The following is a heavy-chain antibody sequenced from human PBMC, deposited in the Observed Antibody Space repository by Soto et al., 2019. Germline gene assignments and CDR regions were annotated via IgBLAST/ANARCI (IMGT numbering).Heavy chain of an antibody. Sequence: GGSLRLSCAASGFTFSSYAMSWVRQAPGKGLEWVSAISGSGGSTYYADSVKGRFTISRDNSKNTLYLQMNSLRAKDTAVYYCSGGGSDNWFDPWGQGTLVTVSS. D-gene: IGHD6-19*01. J-gene: IGHJ5*02. CDR2: ISGSGGST. CDR1: GFTFSSYA. CDR3: SGGGSDNWFDP. V-gene: IGHV3-23*01.